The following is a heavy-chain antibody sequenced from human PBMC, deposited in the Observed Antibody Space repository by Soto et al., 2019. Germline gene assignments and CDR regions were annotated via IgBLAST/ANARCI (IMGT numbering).Heavy chain of an antibody. CDR1: GFTFSTYA. Sequence: PGGSLRLSCAASGFTFSTYAMSWVRQAPGRGPEWVSTISGSGGSTYYADSVKGRFTISRDNSKNTLFLQMNSLRAEDTAVYYCAHNLRETSSWYDYLDYWGQGTLVTVSS. J-gene: IGHJ4*02. CDR2: ISGSGGST. D-gene: IGHD6-13*01. CDR3: AHNLRETSSWYDYLDY. V-gene: IGHV3-23*01.